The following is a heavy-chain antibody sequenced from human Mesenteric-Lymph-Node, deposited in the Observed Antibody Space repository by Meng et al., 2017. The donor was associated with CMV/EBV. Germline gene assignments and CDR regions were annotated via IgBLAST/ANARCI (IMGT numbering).Heavy chain of an antibody. J-gene: IGHJ4*02. CDR3: ARDSGVKFSYFDY. CDR1: GFTFDDYG. Sequence: GESLKISCAASGFTFDDYGMSWVRQVPGKGLQWVSGVNWNGGDTGYGDSVKGRFTISRDNSKNSLYLQMNSLRAEDTAVYYCARDSGVKFSYFDYWGQGALVTVSS. D-gene: IGHD3-10*01. V-gene: IGHV3-20*04. CDR2: VNWNGGDT.